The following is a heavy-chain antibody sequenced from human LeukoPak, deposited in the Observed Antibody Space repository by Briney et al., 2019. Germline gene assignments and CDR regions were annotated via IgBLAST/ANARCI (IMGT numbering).Heavy chain of an antibody. CDR2: ISSKGVST. Sequence: PGGSLRLSCSASGFTISIYAMHWVRQAPGKGLEYVSGISSKGVSTYYADSVKGRFTISRDNSKDTMFIQMSSLRAEDTAVYYCVKGGQYSSSSHFDYWGQGTLVTVSS. CDR3: VKGGQYSSSSHFDY. CDR1: GFTISIYA. D-gene: IGHD6-6*01. J-gene: IGHJ4*02. V-gene: IGHV3-64*05.